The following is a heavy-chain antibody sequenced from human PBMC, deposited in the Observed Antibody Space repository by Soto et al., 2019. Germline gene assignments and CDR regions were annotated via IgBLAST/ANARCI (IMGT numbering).Heavy chain of an antibody. CDR3: TRDPRITDS. D-gene: IGHD3-16*01. Sequence: XGSLILSFAASGFSLRDYYMTWVRQAPGKGLELVSYVNPGGDVTNYIESVKGRFTISRDNAKNSLYLHMNSLRAEDTAVYYCTRDPRITDSWGQGTLVTVSS. V-gene: IGHV3-11*01. J-gene: IGHJ4*02. CDR2: VNPGGDVT. CDR1: GFSLRDYY.